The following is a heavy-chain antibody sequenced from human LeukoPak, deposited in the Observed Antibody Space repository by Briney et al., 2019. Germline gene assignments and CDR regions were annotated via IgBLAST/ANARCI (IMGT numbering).Heavy chain of an antibody. V-gene: IGHV3-33*01. Sequence: GGSLRLSCAASGFAFRGYAMHWVRQAPGKGLEWVAVIWYDGSEKYYEDSVQGRFTISRDNSKNTLYLEMNSLRVEDTAVYYCARDLTIRYLDYWGQGTLVTVSS. CDR1: GFAFRGYA. CDR3: ARDLTIRYLDY. CDR2: IWYDGSEK. D-gene: IGHD3-3*01. J-gene: IGHJ4*02.